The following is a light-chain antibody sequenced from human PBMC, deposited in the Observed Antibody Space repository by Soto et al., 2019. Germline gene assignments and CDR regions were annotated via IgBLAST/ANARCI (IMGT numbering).Light chain of an antibody. V-gene: IGLV2-14*03. Sequence: QSALTQPASVSGSPGQSITISCTEDSSDVGGYDFVSWYQQHPGKAPKLLIYDVSNRPSGVAYRFSGSKSANTASLTISGLQAEDDAYYYCDSYTSASPYVFGSGTKLTVL. CDR1: SSDVGGYDF. J-gene: IGLJ1*01. CDR2: DVS. CDR3: DSYTSASPYV.